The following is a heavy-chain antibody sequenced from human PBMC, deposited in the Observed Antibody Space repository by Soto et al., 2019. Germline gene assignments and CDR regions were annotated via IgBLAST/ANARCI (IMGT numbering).Heavy chain of an antibody. CDR3: AGGELIYYYYYMDV. Sequence: PGGSLRLSCAASGFTFSSYSMSWVRQAPGKGLEWVSAISGSGGSTYYADSVKGRLTISRDNSKNTLYLQMNSLRAEDTAVYYCAGGELIYYYYYMDVWGKGTTLTVSS. J-gene: IGHJ6*03. D-gene: IGHD3-16*01. V-gene: IGHV3-23*01. CDR1: GFTFSSYS. CDR2: ISGSGGST.